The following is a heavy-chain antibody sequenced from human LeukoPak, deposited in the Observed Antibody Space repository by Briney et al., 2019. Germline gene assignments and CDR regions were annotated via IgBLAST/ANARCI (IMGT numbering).Heavy chain of an antibody. CDR2: IRSKAYGGTT. Sequence: LSLTCAVYGGSFSGYYWSWFRQAPGKGLEWVGFIRSKAYGGTTEYAASVKGRFTISRDDSKSIAYLQMNSLKTEDTAVYYCTRGGPIVVVVAATEFDPWGQGTLVTVSS. J-gene: IGHJ5*02. CDR3: TRGGPIVVVVAATEFDP. V-gene: IGHV3-49*03. CDR1: GGSFSGYY. D-gene: IGHD2-15*01.